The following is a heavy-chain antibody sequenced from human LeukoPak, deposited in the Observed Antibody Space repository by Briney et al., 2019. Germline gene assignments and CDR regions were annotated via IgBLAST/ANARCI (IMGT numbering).Heavy chain of an antibody. V-gene: IGHV1-69*04. CDR3: ARDSYRSSSLNY. Sequence: SVKVSCKASGGTFSSYAISWVRQAPGQGLEWMGRIIPMLGIANYAQKFQGRVTITADKSTSTAYMELSSLRSEDTAVYYCARDSYRSSSLNYWGQGTLVTVSS. CDR1: GGTFSSYA. J-gene: IGHJ4*02. CDR2: IIPMLGIA. D-gene: IGHD6-6*01.